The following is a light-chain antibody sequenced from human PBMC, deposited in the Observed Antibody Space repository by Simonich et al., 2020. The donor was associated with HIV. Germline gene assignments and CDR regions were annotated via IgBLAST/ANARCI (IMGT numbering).Light chain of an antibody. V-gene: IGKV2-28*01. J-gene: IGKJ3*01. Sequence: DIVITQSPLSLPVTPGEPASISCRSSQRLLHSNGYNYLDWYLQKPGQSPQLLLYLGSNRASGVPDRFSGSASGTDFTLKISRVEAEDVGVYYCMQGTHWPPFTFGPGTKVDIK. CDR1: QRLLHSNGYNY. CDR2: LGS. CDR3: MQGTHWPPFT.